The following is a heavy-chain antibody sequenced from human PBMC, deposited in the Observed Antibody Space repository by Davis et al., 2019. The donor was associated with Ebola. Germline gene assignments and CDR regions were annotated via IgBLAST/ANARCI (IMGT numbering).Heavy chain of an antibody. CDR3: ARERVSGFWSGYPDY. J-gene: IGHJ4*02. Sequence: GESLKISCVASGFTLRNYWMTWVRQPPGKGLEWVANIHHGGSETYSVDSVKGRFTISRDNAKNTLYLQMNSLRAEDTAVYFCARERVSGFWSGYPDYWGQGTLVTVSS. CDR1: GFTLRNYW. D-gene: IGHD3-3*01. V-gene: IGHV3-7*01. CDR2: IHHGGSET.